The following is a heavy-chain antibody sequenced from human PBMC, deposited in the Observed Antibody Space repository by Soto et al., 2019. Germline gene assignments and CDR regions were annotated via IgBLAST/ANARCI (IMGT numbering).Heavy chain of an antibody. V-gene: IGHV1-24*01. CDR3: NIMITFGGVKAFDD. J-gene: IGHJ4*02. Sequence: ASVKVSCKVSGYTLAELSMHWVRQAPGKGLEWMGGFDPEDGETIYAQKFQGRVTMTEDTSTDTAYMELSSMRSEDTAVYYCNIMITFGGVKAFDDWGQGSLVTVAS. CDR1: GYTLAELS. D-gene: IGHD3-16*01. CDR2: FDPEDGET.